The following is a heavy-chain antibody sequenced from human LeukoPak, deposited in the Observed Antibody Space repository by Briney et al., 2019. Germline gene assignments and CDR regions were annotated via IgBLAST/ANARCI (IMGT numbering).Heavy chain of an antibody. V-gene: IGHV4-61*01. Sequence: SETLSLTCTVSGGSVSSGSYYWSWIRQPPGKGLEWIGYIYYSGSTNYNPSLKSRVTISVDTSKNQFSLKLTSVTAADTAVYYCARQRTPGTIGYWGQGTLVTVSS. CDR1: GGSVSSGSYY. CDR3: ARQRTPGTIGY. D-gene: IGHD1-1*01. J-gene: IGHJ4*02. CDR2: IYYSGST.